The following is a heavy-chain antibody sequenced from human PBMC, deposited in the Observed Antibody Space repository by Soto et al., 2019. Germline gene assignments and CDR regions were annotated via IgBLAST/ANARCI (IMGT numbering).Heavy chain of an antibody. CDR2: ITDNGGST. Sequence: GGSLRLSCAASGFSFSSKAMGWVRQAPGKGLEWVSVITDNGGSTHYAESVEGRFTISRDNSKNTVFLQMNSLRTEDTAVYYCAKDLSGVSDYWGQGTLVTVSS. D-gene: IGHD3-10*01. CDR3: AKDLSGVSDY. J-gene: IGHJ4*02. CDR1: GFSFSSKA. V-gene: IGHV3-23*01.